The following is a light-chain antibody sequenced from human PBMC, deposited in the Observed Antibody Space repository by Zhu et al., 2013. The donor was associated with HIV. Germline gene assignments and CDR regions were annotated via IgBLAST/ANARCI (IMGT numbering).Light chain of an antibody. CDR2: WAS. V-gene: IGKV4-1*01. CDR1: QSVLYNSNNKNY. CDR3: QQCYSSPYS. Sequence: DIVMTQSPDSLAVSLGERATINCKSNQSVLYNSNNKNYLAWYQQKPGQSPKLLFYWASTRESGVPDRFSGSGSGTDFTLTISSLQAEDVAVYYCQQCYSSPYSFGQGTKLEIK. J-gene: IGKJ2*03.